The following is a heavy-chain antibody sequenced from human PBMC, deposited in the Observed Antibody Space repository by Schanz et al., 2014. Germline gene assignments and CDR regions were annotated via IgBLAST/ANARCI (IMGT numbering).Heavy chain of an antibody. J-gene: IGHJ4*02. CDR1: GFTFNSYA. CDR2: ISHSGGSK. CDR3: ARVHHYDPSGLGYFDY. D-gene: IGHD3-22*01. V-gene: IGHV3-23*04. Sequence: VQLVESGGGVVQPGGSLRLSCAASGFTFNSYAMTGVRQAPGKGLEWVSSISHSGGSKYYADSVKGQFTISRANSKNALYLQMNRRRAEDTAVYYCARVHHYDPSGLGYFDYWGQGALVTVSS.